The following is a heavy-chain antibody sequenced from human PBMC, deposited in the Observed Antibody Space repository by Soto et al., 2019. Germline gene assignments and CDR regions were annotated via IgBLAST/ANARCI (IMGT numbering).Heavy chain of an antibody. CDR2: VSPSNRNT. CDR1: GYIFNGYA. D-gene: IGHD4-17*01. V-gene: IGHV1-18*01. CDR3: ASVNGDYVFDY. J-gene: IGHJ4*02. Sequence: QVQLVQSGAEVKKPGASVKVSCKASGYIFNGYAISWVRQAPGQGLEWMGWVSPSNRNTNYAQKVEGRVTMTTDTSTTTAYMELRSLRSDDTAVYFCASVNGDYVFDYWGQGTLVTVSS.